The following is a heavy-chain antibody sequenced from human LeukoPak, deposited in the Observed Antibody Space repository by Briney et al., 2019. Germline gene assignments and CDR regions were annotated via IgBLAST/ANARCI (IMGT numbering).Heavy chain of an antibody. CDR3: ARGNMWDYRRYYYYMDV. J-gene: IGHJ6*03. CDR1: GGSISSYY. V-gene: IGHV4-4*07. D-gene: IGHD4-11*01. Sequence: SETLSLTCTVSGGSISSYYWSWIRQPAGKGLEWIGRIYTSGSTNYNTSLKSRVTMSVDTSKNQFSLKLSSVTAADTAIYYCARGNMWDYRRYYYYMDVWGKGTTVTVSS. CDR2: IYTSGST.